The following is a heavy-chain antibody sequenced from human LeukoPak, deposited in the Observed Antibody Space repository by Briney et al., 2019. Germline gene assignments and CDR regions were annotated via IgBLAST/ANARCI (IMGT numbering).Heavy chain of an antibody. V-gene: IGHV3-73*01. CDR2: IDKKDKGYATAT. D-gene: IGHD1-26*01. Sequence: GSLKLSCAASGFTFRGSAIHWVGQSSGKGLDWVGQIDKKDKGYATATAYAASVKGRFTISRDDSINTAYLQMKSLKTEDTALYYCTSDSGNYNWFDPWGQGTLVTVSS. CDR1: GFTFRGSA. CDR3: TSDSGNYNWFDP. J-gene: IGHJ5*02.